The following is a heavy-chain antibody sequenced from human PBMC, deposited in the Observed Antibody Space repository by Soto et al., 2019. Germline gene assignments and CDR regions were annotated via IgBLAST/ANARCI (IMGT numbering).Heavy chain of an antibody. Sequence: QVQLVESGGGVVQPGRSLRLSCAASGFTFSSYGMHWVRQAPGKGLEWVAVIWYDGSNKYYADSVKGRFTISRDNSKNTLDRQMNSLSAGDTAVSYCARDGSGFGDYWGQGTLVTVSS. D-gene: IGHD3-3*01. V-gene: IGHV3-33*01. CDR3: ARDGSGFGDY. CDR2: IWYDGSNK. CDR1: GFTFSSYG. J-gene: IGHJ4*02.